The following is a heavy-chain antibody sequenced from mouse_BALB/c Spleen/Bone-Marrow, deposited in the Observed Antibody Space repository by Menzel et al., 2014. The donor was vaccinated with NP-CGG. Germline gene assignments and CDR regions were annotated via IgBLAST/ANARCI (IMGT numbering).Heavy chain of an antibody. Sequence: QVQLQQSGAELVKPGASVKLSCMASGFTFTSYWIHWVKQRPGQGPEWIGEINPSNGRTNYNEKFKSKATLTEDKSSSTAYMQLSSLTSEDSAVYYCARXXXXRYAMDYWGQGTSVTVSS. CDR3: ARXXXXRYAMDY. CDR2: INPSNGRT. J-gene: IGHJ4*01. V-gene: IGHV1S81*02. CDR1: GFTFTSYW.